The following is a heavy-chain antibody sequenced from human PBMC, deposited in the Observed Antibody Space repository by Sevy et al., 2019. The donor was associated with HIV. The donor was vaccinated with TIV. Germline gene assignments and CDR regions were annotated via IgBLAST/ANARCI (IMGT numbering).Heavy chain of an antibody. CDR2: IHYTGGT. CDR3: ANKRGYSHGPFDY. J-gene: IGHJ4*02. CDR1: GGSLSSSDSY. Sequence: SETLSLTCTVSGGSLSSSDSYWSWIRQPPGKGLEWLGYIHYTGGTYYNPFLKSRVAMSVDTSEEQFSLRLSFLTAADTALYYCANKRGYSHGPFDYWDQGILVTVSS. D-gene: IGHD5-12*01. V-gene: IGHV4-30-4*01.